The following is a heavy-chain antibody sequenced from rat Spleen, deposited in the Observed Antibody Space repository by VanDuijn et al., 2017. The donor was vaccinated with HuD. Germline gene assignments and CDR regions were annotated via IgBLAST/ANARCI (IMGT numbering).Heavy chain of an antibody. CDR1: GFTFSSYW. CDR3: ARADSWRFAY. J-gene: IGHJ3*01. CDR2: INPDGGST. Sequence: EVHLVETGGGLVLPGRSLKLSCVASGFTFSSYWMYWIRQAPGKGLEWISSINPDGGSTYYPDSVKGRFTISRDNAENTVYLQMNSLKSEDTATYYCARADSWRFAYWGQGTLVTVSS. V-gene: IGHV5-58*01. D-gene: IGHD1-2*01.